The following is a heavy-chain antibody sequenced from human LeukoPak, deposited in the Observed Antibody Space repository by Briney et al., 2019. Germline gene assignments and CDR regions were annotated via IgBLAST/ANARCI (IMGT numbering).Heavy chain of an antibody. D-gene: IGHD6-6*01. V-gene: IGHV3-69-1*02. Sequence: NPGGSLRLSCVASGLTLSNYDTTWVRQAPGKGLEYVSSIGSGGYRSYGGSAKGRFSISRDNSQNSVYLQMNSLRGEDTAIYFCAKKLPDASSYFDFWGQGILVTVSS. CDR2: IGSGGYR. J-gene: IGHJ4*02. CDR3: AKKLPDASSYFDF. CDR1: GLTLSNYD.